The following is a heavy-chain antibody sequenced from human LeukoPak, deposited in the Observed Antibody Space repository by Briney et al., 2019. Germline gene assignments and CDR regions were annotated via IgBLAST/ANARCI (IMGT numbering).Heavy chain of an antibody. CDR1: GFTFSSYS. D-gene: IGHD2-15*01. J-gene: IGHJ4*02. V-gene: IGHV3-21*01. CDR3: AREPCSGGSCYRGVY. Sequence: GSLRLSCAASGFTFSSYSMNWVRQAPGKGLEWVSSISSSSSYIKYADSVKGRFTISRDNAKNSLYLQMNSLRAEDTAVYYCAREPCSGGSCYRGVYWGQGTLVTVSS. CDR2: ISSSSSYI.